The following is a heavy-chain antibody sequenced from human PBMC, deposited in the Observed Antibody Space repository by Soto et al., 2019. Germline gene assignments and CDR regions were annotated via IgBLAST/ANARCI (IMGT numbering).Heavy chain of an antibody. CDR2: IRNDRSNK. V-gene: IGHV3-33*08. J-gene: IGHJ6*02. Sequence: GGSLRLSCVASGFSFNPYVMAWVRQAPGKGLEWVAVIRNDRSNKHYPDSVKGRFTISRDNSKNTMYLQMNSLRAEDTAVYYCARDLAYGDYYYDYGMDVWGQGTTVTVSS. CDR1: GFSFNPYV. D-gene: IGHD4-17*01. CDR3: ARDLAYGDYYYDYGMDV.